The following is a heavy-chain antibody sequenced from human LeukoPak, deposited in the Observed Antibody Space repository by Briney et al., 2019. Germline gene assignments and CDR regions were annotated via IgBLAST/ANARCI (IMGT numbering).Heavy chain of an antibody. J-gene: IGHJ4*02. Sequence: GGSLRLSCAASGFTFDDYGMSWVRQTPGKGLEWVSGVYWNGGITGYADSVKGRFTISRDNAKNSLYLQMNSLRAEDTAVYYCASILSFAYWGQGTLVTVSS. CDR3: ASILSFAY. CDR1: GFTFDDYG. D-gene: IGHD3-9*01. CDR2: VYWNGGIT. V-gene: IGHV3-20*04.